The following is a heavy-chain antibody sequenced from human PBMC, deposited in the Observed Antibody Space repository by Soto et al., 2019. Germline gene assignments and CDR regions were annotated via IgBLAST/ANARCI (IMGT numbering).Heavy chain of an antibody. J-gene: IGHJ6*02. Sequence: PGWSLRLACASSGFTFIMYAMRWVRQAPGKGLEWVSVISGSGGRTYYADSVKVRFTMSRDNSKNRLYLQMNALRAEDTAVYYCAKEVVVESAGRSHYYYYGLDVWGQGTTVTVSS. CDR3: AKEVVVESAGRSHYYYYGLDV. D-gene: IGHD2-2*01. CDR2: ISGSGGRT. V-gene: IGHV3-23*01. CDR1: GFTFIMYA.